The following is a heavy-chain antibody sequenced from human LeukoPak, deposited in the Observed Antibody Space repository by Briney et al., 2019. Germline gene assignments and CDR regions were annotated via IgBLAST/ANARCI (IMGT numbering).Heavy chain of an antibody. D-gene: IGHD2-2*01. Sequence: ASVTVSCKASGYTFTSYAMNWVRQAPGQGLEWMGWINTNTGNPTYAQGFTGRFVFSLDTSVSTAYLQISSLKAEDTAVYYCARDHVKLTSSFHPFDAFDVWGQGTLVTVSS. J-gene: IGHJ3*01. CDR1: GYTFTSYA. CDR3: ARDHVKLTSSFHPFDAFDV. V-gene: IGHV7-4-1*02. CDR2: INTNTGNP.